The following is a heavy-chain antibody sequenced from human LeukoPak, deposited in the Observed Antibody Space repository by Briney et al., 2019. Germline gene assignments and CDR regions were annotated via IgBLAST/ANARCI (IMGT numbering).Heavy chain of an antibody. CDR2: ISNDGRSK. V-gene: IGHV3-30*18. Sequence: GETLRLSCAASGFTFSGYGMHWVRRAQGKGLEWVAVISNDGRSKTYSNSVKGRFTISRENSKNTLYLQMNSQRAEDTAVYYCAKDFVYSSGWYETRLHFDYWGQGTLVTVSS. J-gene: IGHJ4*02. CDR3: AKDFVYSSGWYETRLHFDY. D-gene: IGHD6-19*01. CDR1: GFTFSGYG.